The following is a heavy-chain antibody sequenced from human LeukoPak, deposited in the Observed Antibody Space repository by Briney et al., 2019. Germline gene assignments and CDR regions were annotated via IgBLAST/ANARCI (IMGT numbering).Heavy chain of an antibody. J-gene: IGHJ4*02. D-gene: IGHD4-23*01. V-gene: IGHV4-59*01. CDR2: IYYSGST. CDR3: ARLGYGGNSVYFES. CDR1: GGSISSYY. Sequence: SETLSLTCTVSGGSISSYYWSWIRHPPGKGLEWIGYIYYSGSTNYNPSLKSRVTISVDTSKNQFSLKLSSVTAADTAVYYCARLGYGGNSVYFESWGQGNLVTVSS.